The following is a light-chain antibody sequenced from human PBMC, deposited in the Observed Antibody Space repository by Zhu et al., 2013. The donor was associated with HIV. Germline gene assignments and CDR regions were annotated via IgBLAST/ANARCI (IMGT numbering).Light chain of an antibody. J-gene: IGKJ1*01. CDR2: DAS. V-gene: IGKV3-11*01. Sequence: EIVLTQSPVTLSVSPGERATLSCRTSQSVDTNLAWYQQKSGQAPRLVIYDASNRATGIPARFSGSGSGTDFTLTISNLQPEDFATYYCQQLNSYPPWTFGQGTKVEI. CDR3: QQLNSYPPWT. CDR1: QSVDTN.